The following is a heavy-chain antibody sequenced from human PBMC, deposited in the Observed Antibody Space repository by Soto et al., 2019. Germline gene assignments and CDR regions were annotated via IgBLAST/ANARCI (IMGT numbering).Heavy chain of an antibody. CDR2: ISSSSSTI. J-gene: IGHJ4*02. V-gene: IGHV3-48*01. CDR3: ARDLAARGSSYYDILTGYYIGGFDY. Sequence: GGSLRLSCAASGFTFSSYSMNWVRQAPGKGLEWVSYISSSSSTIYYADSVKGRFTISRDNAKNSLYLQMNSLRAEDTAVYYCARDLAARGSSYYDILTGYYIGGFDYWGQGTLVTVSS. CDR1: GFTFSSYS. D-gene: IGHD3-9*01.